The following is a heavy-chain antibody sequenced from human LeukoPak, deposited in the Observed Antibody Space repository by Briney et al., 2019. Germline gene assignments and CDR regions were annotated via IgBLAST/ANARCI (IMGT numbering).Heavy chain of an antibody. V-gene: IGHV4-4*07. D-gene: IGHD3-22*01. CDR1: GGSISSYY. CDR2: IYTSEST. Sequence: SETLSLTCTVSGGSISSYYWSWIRQPAGKGLEWIGRIYTSESTNYNPSLKSRVTMSVDTSKNQFSLKLSSVTAADTAVYYCAREGYYDSSGYYPRRHFDYWGQGTLVTVSS. J-gene: IGHJ4*02. CDR3: AREGYYDSSGYYPRRHFDY.